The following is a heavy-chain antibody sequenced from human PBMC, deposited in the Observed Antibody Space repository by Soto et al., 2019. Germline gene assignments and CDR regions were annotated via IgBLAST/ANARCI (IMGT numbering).Heavy chain of an antibody. CDR3: ARGGSPLYSSSWLYYYYYYGMDV. CDR1: GYTFTSYD. D-gene: IGHD6-13*01. J-gene: IGHJ6*02. Sequence: AASVKVSCKASGYTFTSYDINWVRQATGQGLEWMGWMNPNSGNTGYAQKFQGRVTMTRNTSISTAYMELSSLRSEDTAVYYCARGGSPLYSSSWLYYYYYYGMDVWGQGTTVTVSS. CDR2: MNPNSGNT. V-gene: IGHV1-8*01.